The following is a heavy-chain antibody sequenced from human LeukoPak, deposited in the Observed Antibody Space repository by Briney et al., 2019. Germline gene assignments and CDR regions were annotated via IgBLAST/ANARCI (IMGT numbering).Heavy chain of an antibody. CDR3: AREVGSGSFALIDY. CDR1: GFAFSSYS. J-gene: IGHJ4*02. CDR2: ISSSSSYI. V-gene: IGHV3-21*01. Sequence: PGGSLTLSCAASGFAFSSYSMNWLRHAPGKGLEWVSSISSSSSYIYYADSLKGRFTITRDNAKNSLYLQMNSLRAEDTAVYYCAREVGSGSFALIDYWGQGTLVTVSS. D-gene: IGHD3-22*01.